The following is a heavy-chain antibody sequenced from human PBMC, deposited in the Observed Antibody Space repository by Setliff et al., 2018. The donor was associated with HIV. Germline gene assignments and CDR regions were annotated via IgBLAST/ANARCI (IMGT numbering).Heavy chain of an antibody. CDR2: IYYSGRT. CDR3: ASQPAYSTDWYPPGYFDF. D-gene: IGHD6-19*01. J-gene: IGHJ4*02. Sequence: SETLSLTCSVSGGPISSYYWSWIRQPPGKGLEWIGYIYYSGRTNYNPSLKSRVTISVDTARNQFSLKLSSVTAADTAVYYCASQPAYSTDWYPPGYFDFWGQGTLVTISS. V-gene: IGHV4-59*08. CDR1: GGPISSYY.